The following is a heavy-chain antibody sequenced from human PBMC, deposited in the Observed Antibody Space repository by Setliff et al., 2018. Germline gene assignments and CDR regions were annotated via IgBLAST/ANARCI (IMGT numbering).Heavy chain of an antibody. V-gene: IGHV3-48*03. Sequence: PGGSLRLSCAASGFIFRSYEMNWVRQTPGKGLEWVSYINSGGTKIYYADSVEGRFTISRDNGKNSLYLQMNSLRPEDTAVYYCARTCSGSGCYAGLESWGQGTPVTVSS. J-gene: IGHJ4*02. CDR1: GFIFRSYE. CDR3: ARTCSGSGCYAGLES. CDR2: INSGGTKI. D-gene: IGHD2-15*01.